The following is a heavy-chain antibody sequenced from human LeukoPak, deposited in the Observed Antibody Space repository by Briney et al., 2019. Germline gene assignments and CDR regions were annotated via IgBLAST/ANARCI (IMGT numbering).Heavy chain of an antibody. CDR2: INHSGST. CDR3: ARGWIAVAGTPDY. CDR1: GGSISSGGYY. Sequence: SQTLSLTCTVSGGSISSGGYYWSWIRQPPGKGLEWIGEINHSGSTNYNPSLKSRVTISVDTSKNQFSLKLSSVTAADTAVYYCARGWIAVAGTPDYWGQGTLVTVSS. J-gene: IGHJ4*02. D-gene: IGHD6-19*01. V-gene: IGHV4-30-2*01.